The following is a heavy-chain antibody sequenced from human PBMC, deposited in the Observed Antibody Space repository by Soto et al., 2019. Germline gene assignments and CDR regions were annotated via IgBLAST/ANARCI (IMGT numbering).Heavy chain of an antibody. D-gene: IGHD3-9*01. CDR2: IHYSGST. Sequence: SETLSLTCTVSGGSISSSSYYWGWTRQPPGKGLEWIGIIHYSGSTYYNPSLKSRVIISADTSKNQFSLKLTSVTAADTAVYYCARGYDILTGPPDYWGQGTLVTV. CDR3: ARGYDILTGPPDY. V-gene: IGHV4-39*01. J-gene: IGHJ4*02. CDR1: GGSISSSSYY.